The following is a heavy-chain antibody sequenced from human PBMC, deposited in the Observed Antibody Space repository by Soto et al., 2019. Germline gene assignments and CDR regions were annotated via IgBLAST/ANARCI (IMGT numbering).Heavy chain of an antibody. J-gene: IGHJ6*03. D-gene: IGHD6-19*01. CDR1: GFTFSSYS. V-gene: IGHV3-21*01. CDR3: ARDRRGQGYSSGWYYYYYMDV. CDR2: ISSSSSYI. Sequence: GGSLRLSCAASGFTFSSYSMNWVHQAPGKGLEWVSSISSSSSYIYYADSVKDRFTISRDNAKNSLYLQMNSLRAEDTAVYYCARDRRGQGYSSGWYYYYYMDVWGKGTTVTVSS.